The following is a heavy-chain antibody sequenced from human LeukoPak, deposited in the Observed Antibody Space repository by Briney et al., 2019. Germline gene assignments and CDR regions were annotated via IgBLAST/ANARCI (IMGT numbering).Heavy chain of an antibody. CDR1: GDSVSSNSAA. CDR2: TYYRSRWYN. V-gene: IGHV6-1*01. D-gene: IGHD6-13*01. CDR3: ARSADGTLDY. Sequence: SQTLSLTCAISGDSVSSNSAAWNWVRQSPSRGLEWLGRTYYRSRWYNDYAVSVKSRITVNPDTSKNQFSLHLNSVTPDDTAVYYCARSADGTLDYWGQGTLVTVSS. J-gene: IGHJ4*02.